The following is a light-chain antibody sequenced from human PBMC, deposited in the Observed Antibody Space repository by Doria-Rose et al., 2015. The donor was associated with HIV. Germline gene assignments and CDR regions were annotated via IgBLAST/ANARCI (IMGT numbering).Light chain of an antibody. CDR3: QQYYDTPS. Sequence: DIRLTQSPESLGMSLGERATLNCKSNQSLLYTSKNYLAWYQQKPGQPPKLLIYRASTRQSGVTARFSGSGSGTDFTLTISSLEAEDVAVYYCQQYYDTPSFGPGTTVDIK. CDR1: QSLLYTSKNY. CDR2: RAS. V-gene: IGKV4-1*01. J-gene: IGKJ3*01.